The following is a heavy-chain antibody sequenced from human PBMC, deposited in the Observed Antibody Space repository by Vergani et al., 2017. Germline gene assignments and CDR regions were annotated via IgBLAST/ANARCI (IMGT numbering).Heavy chain of an antibody. CDR3: ASLTYCSSTSCYRNKNDAFDI. V-gene: IGHV4-61*10. J-gene: IGHJ3*02. Sequence: QVQLQESGPGLVKPSETLSLTCTVSGGSVSSGSYYWSWIRQPAGKGLEWIGYIYYSGSTNYNPSLKSRVTISVETSKNQFALKLSSVTAADTAVYYCASLTYCSSTSCYRNKNDAFDIWGQGTMVTVSS. CDR1: GGSVSSGSYY. D-gene: IGHD2-2*01. CDR2: IYYSGST.